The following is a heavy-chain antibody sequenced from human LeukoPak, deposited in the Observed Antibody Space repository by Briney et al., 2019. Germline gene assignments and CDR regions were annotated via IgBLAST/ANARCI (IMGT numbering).Heavy chain of an antibody. Sequence: GGSLRLSCAASGFTFSSHWMSWVRQAPGKGLEWVANIKKDGSEKYYVDAVKGRFTISRDNAKTSLYLQMNSLRAEDTAIYYCARAAKTYDYWGQGTLVTVSS. CDR3: ARAAKTYDY. V-gene: IGHV3-7*01. J-gene: IGHJ4*02. CDR2: IKKDGSEK. CDR1: GFTFSSHW.